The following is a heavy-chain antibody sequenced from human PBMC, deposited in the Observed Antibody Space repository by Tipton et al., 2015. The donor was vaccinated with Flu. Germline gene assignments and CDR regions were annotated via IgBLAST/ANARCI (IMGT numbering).Heavy chain of an antibody. Sequence: GLVKPSETLSLSCAVPGGSINDYFWTWIRQPAGKTLEYIGRISASGITNYNPSLKSRVTISVDTSKSQFSLKLRSVTAADTAVYYCARLSYYDVDLKNFYFDYWGQGALVTVSS. J-gene: IGHJ4*02. V-gene: IGHV4-4*07. CDR3: ARLSYYDVDLKNFYFDY. D-gene: IGHD3-10*02. CDR2: ISASGIT. CDR1: GGSINDYF.